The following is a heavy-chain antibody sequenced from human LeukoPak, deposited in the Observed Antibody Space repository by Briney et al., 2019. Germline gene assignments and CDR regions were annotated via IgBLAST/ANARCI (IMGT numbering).Heavy chain of an antibody. CDR2: ISAYNGNT. D-gene: IGHD1-26*01. Sequence: GASVEVSCKASGYTLTSYGISWVRQAPGQGPEWMGWISAYNGNTNYAQKLQGRVTMTTDTSTSTAYMELGSLRSDDTAVYYCARGNSGSYYVPLDYWGQGTLVTVSS. CDR3: ARGNSGSYYVPLDY. V-gene: IGHV1-18*01. J-gene: IGHJ4*02. CDR1: GYTLTSYG.